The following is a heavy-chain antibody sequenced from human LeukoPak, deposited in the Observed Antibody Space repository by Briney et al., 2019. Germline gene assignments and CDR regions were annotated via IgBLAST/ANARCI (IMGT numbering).Heavy chain of an antibody. D-gene: IGHD3-10*01. CDR2: ISAYNGNT. CDR3: ARDRPFLWFGEGDAFDI. J-gene: IGHJ3*02. V-gene: IGHV1-18*01. Sequence: GASVKVSCKASGYTFTSYGISWVRQAPGQGLEWMGWISAYNGNTNYAQKLQGRVTMTTDTSTSTAYMELRRLRSDDTAVYYCARDRPFLWFGEGDAFDIWGQGTMVTVSS. CDR1: GYTFTSYG.